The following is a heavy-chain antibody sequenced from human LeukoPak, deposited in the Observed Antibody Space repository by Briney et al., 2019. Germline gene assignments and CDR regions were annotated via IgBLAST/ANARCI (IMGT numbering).Heavy chain of an antibody. CDR3: ARGIAAAGPDY. J-gene: IGHJ4*02. V-gene: IGHV3-74*01. D-gene: IGHD6-13*01. Sequence: GGSLRLSCAASGFTFSSYWMHWVRQAPGKGLVWVSRINSDASTTSYADSVKGRVTISRDNAKNSLYLQMNSLRAEDTAVYYCARGIAAAGPDYWGQGTLVTVSS. CDR2: INSDASTT. CDR1: GFTFSSYW.